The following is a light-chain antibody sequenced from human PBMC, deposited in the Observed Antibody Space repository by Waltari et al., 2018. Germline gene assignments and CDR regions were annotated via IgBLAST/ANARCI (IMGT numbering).Light chain of an antibody. Sequence: QSALPQPRSVSGSPGPSVTISCTGTSSDFGGYNSVSWYQQHPGKAPKLMIYDVSKRPSGVPDRFSGSKSGNTASLTISGLQAEDEADYYCCSYAGSYTWVFGGGTKLTVL. CDR1: SSDFGGYNS. V-gene: IGLV2-11*01. CDR2: DVS. J-gene: IGLJ3*02. CDR3: CSYAGSYTWV.